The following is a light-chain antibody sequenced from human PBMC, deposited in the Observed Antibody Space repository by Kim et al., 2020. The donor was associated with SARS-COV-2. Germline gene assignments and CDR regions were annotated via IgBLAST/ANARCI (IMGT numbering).Light chain of an antibody. J-gene: IGKJ2*01. V-gene: IGKV1-39*01. Sequence: DIQMTQSPSSLSASVGDRVTITCRASQDISSYLNWYQQKPGKVPKLLIYAASSLQSGVPSRFSGSGSGTDFTLTVSSLQPEDFATYYCLQRRISPFTFGQGTKLEI. CDR1: QDISSY. CDR2: AAS. CDR3: LQRRISPFT.